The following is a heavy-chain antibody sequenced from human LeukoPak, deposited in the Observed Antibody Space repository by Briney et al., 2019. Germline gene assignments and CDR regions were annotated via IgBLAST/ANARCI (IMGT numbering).Heavy chain of an antibody. Sequence: PGASLRLSCAASGFIFSNYAMYWVRQAPGKGLEWVSAISGRSDNTYYADSVKGRFTLSRDSSKNMLYLQMNSLRAEDTAVYYCARYCSGGSCFYGVDVWGKGTTVTVSS. CDR3: ARYCSGGSCFYGVDV. J-gene: IGHJ6*04. D-gene: IGHD2-15*01. CDR1: GFIFSNYA. CDR2: ISGRSDNT. V-gene: IGHV3-23*01.